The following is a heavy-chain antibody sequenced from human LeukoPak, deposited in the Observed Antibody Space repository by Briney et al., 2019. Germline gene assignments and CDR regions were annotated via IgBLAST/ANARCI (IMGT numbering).Heavy chain of an antibody. Sequence: SETLSLACAVSGYSISSGYYWGWIRQPPGKGLEWIGSIYHSGSTYYNPSLKSRVTISVDTSKNQFSLKLSSVTAADTAVYYCARPQPGGSGSYYFDYWGQGTLVTVSS. CDR2: IYHSGST. CDR3: ARPQPGGSGSYYFDY. D-gene: IGHD1-26*01. J-gene: IGHJ4*02. CDR1: GYSISSGYY. V-gene: IGHV4-38-2*01.